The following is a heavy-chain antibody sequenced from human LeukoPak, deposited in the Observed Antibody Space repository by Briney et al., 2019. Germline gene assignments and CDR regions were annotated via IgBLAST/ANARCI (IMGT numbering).Heavy chain of an antibody. J-gene: IGHJ6*03. Sequence: SVEVSCKASGGTFSSYAISWVRQAPGQGLEWMGGIIPIFGTANYAQKFQGRVTITTDESTSTAYMELSSLRSEDTAVYYCARDQPLGDRQLERTLGYYYYMDVWGKGTTVTVSS. CDR1: GGTFSSYA. V-gene: IGHV1-69*05. D-gene: IGHD3-16*01. CDR2: IIPIFGTA. CDR3: ARDQPLGDRQLERTLGYYYYMDV.